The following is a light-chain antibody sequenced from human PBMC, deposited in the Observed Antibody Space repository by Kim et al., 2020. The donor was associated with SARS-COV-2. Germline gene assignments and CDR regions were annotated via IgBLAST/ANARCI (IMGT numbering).Light chain of an antibody. Sequence: HRLTISCPGSTSNIGSNTVNWYQQLPGTAPRRLVYRNNQRPSGVPDRFSVYKSGTSASLPISEHQSEDEADYYCAAWDDSLNGRVFGTGTKVTV. J-gene: IGLJ1*01. CDR2: RNN. CDR3: AAWDDSLNGRV. V-gene: IGLV1-44*01. CDR1: TSNIGSNT.